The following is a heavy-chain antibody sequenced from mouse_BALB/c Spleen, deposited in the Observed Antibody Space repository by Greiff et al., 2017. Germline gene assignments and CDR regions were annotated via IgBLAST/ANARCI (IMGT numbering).Heavy chain of an antibody. CDR1: GFTFSSYG. V-gene: IGHV5-6-3*01. CDR3: AGRGFTTAPYAMDY. D-gene: IGHD1-2*01. CDR2: INSNGGST. Sequence: EVMLVESGGGLVQPGGSLKLSCAASGFTFSSYGMSWVRQTPDKRLELVATINSNGGSTYYPDSVKGRFTISRDNAKNTLYLQMSSLKSEDTAMYYCAGRGFTTAPYAMDYWGQGTSVTVSS. J-gene: IGHJ4*01.